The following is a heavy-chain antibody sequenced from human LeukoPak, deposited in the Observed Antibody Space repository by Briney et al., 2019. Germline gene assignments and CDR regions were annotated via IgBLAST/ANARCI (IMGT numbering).Heavy chain of an antibody. CDR3: ARGLEVTTYYYYYMDV. CDR2: IYYSGST. D-gene: IGHD2-21*02. CDR1: GGSISSSSYY. Sequence: SETLSLTCTVSGGSISSSSYYWGWIRQPPGKGLEWIGSIYYSGSTYYNPSLKSRVTISVDTSKNQFSLKLSSVTAADTAVYYCARGLEVTTYYYYYMDVWGKGTTVTVSS. J-gene: IGHJ6*03. V-gene: IGHV4-39*07.